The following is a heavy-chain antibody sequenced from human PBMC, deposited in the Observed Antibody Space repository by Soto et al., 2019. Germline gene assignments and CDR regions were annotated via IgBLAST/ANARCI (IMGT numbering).Heavy chain of an antibody. V-gene: IGHV4-59*01. J-gene: IGHJ5*02. CDR1: GDSISRYY. CDR2: VYYSGST. D-gene: IGHD5-18*01. Sequence: SETLSLTCTVSGDSISRYYWSWIRQPPGKALEWIGYVYYSGSTSYNPSLKSRVTISIDTSKSQFSLTLSSVTTADTAIYYCVRDVRGYTYGNWFDPWGQGPLVTVSS. CDR3: VRDVRGYTYGNWFDP.